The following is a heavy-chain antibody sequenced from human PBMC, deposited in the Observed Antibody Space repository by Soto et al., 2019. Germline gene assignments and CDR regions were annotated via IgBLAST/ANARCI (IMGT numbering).Heavy chain of an antibody. CDR1: GFTFSSYA. D-gene: IGHD3-3*01. J-gene: IGHJ5*02. V-gene: IGHV3-23*01. Sequence: EVQLLESGGGLVQPGGSLRLSCAASGFTFSSYAMSWVRQAPGKGLEWVSAISGSGGSTYYADSVKGRFTSSRDNAKNTLYLQMNSLRAEDTAVYYCAKDSALDDFWSGYYGATWFDPWGQGTLVTVSS. CDR3: AKDSALDDFWSGYYGATWFDP. CDR2: ISGSGGST.